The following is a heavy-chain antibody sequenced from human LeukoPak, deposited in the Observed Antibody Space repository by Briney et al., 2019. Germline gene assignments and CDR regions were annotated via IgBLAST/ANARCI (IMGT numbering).Heavy chain of an antibody. CDR1: GFTFSSYS. Sequence: GGSLRLSCAASGFTFSSYSVNWVRQAPGKGLEWVSSISSSSSYIYYADSVKGRFTISRDNAKNSLYLQMNSLGAEDTAVYYCARDLEANYYDSSGYPTGYWGQGTLVTVSS. CDR2: ISSSSSYI. J-gene: IGHJ4*02. D-gene: IGHD3-22*01. V-gene: IGHV3-21*01. CDR3: ARDLEANYYDSSGYPTGY.